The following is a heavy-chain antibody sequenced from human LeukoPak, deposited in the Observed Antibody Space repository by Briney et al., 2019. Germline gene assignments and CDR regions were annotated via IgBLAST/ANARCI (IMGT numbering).Heavy chain of an antibody. CDR3: RRVVTPGVVAFDI. CDR2: ISSSGSTI. V-gene: IGHV3-48*03. Sequence: PGGSLRLSCAASGFTFSSYEMNWVRQAPGKGLEWVSYISSSGSTIYYADSVKGRFTISRDNSKNTLYLQMNSLRAEDTAVYYNRRVVTPGVVAFDIWGQGTMVTVSS. CDR1: GFTFSSYE. D-gene: IGHD4-23*01. J-gene: IGHJ3*02.